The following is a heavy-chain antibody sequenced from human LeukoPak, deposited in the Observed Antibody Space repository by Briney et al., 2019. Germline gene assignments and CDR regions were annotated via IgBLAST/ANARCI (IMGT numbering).Heavy chain of an antibody. D-gene: IGHD2-2*01. Sequence: SETLSLTCAVYGGSFSGYYWSWIRQPPGKRLEWIGEINHSGSTNYNPSLKSRVTISVDTSKNQFSLKLSSVTAADTAVYYCARSYCSSTSCLNAFDIWGQGTMVTVSS. V-gene: IGHV4-34*01. CDR3: ARSYCSSTSCLNAFDI. J-gene: IGHJ3*02. CDR2: INHSGST. CDR1: GGSFSGYY.